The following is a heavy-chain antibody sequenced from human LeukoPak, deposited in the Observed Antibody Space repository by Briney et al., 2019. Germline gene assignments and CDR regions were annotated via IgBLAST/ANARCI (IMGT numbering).Heavy chain of an antibody. D-gene: IGHD5-18*01. CDR2: IIPIFGTA. CDR1: GGTFSSYA. J-gene: IGHJ4*02. CDR3: ARGSPISYGIYGY. V-gene: IGHV1-69*13. Sequence: SVKVSCKASGGTFSSYAISWVRQAPGQGLEWMGGIIPIFGTANYAQKFQGRVTITADESTGTAYMELSSLRSEDTAVYYCARGSPISYGIYGYWGQGTLVTVSS.